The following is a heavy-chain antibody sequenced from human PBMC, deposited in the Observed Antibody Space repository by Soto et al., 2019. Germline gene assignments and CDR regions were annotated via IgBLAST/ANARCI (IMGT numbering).Heavy chain of an antibody. CDR3: GKDGGGGYYDSSGYMAV. V-gene: IGHV3-53*02. D-gene: IGHD3-22*01. J-gene: IGHJ4*02. CDR2: IYSDGKT. Sequence: EVQLVETGGGLIQPGGSLRLSCAASGITVSTNYMSWVRQAPGKGLEWVSVIYSDGKTFYADSVKGRFTISRDNSQNTVSLQMNSRGADDTAVYYCGKDGGGGYYDSSGYMAVWGQGTLVTVSS. CDR1: GITVSTNY.